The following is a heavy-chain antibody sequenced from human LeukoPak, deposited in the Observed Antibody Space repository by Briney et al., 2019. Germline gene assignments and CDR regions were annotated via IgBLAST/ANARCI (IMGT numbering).Heavy chain of an antibody. CDR3: ARLIGPEHITFVDY. CDR1: GYSFTSYW. D-gene: IGHD1/OR15-1a*01. V-gene: IGHV5-51*01. J-gene: IGHJ4*02. CDR2: IYPGDCDT. Sequence: GESLKISCKGSGYSFTSYWIGWVRQMPGKGLEWMGIIYPGDCDTRYSPSFQGQVTISADKSISTASVQWSSLKASDTAMSYCARLIGPEHITFVDYWGQGTLVTVSS.